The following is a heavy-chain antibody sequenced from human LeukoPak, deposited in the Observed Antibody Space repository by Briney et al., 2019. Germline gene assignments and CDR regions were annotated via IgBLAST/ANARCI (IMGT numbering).Heavy chain of an antibody. V-gene: IGHV3-21*01. CDR1: GFTFRSYS. CDR3: ARDGGLNWFDP. D-gene: IGHD2-15*01. J-gene: IGHJ5*02. Sequence: GGSLRLSCAASGFTFRSYSMNWVRQAPGKGLEWVSAIDPSSTYIYYADSVKGRFTISRDNAKNSLYLQMNSLRAEDTAVYYCARDGGLNWFDPWGQGTLVTVSS. CDR2: IDPSSTYI.